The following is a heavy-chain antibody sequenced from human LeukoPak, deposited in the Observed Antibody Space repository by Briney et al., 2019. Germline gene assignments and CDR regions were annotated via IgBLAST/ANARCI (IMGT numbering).Heavy chain of an antibody. D-gene: IGHD3-22*01. J-gene: IGHJ4*02. CDR3: ARMGNYYDSSGYYSYFDY. CDR2: VNPNSGGT. CDR1: LYTFTGCY. Sequence: AAVMVSSKPSLYTFTGCYMHWVPQAPRRGGEWVVWVNPNSGGTKYAQKFQGRVTMTRDTSISTAYMELSRLRSDDTAVYYCARMGNYYDSSGYYSYFDYWGQGTLVTVSS. V-gene: IGHV1-2*02.